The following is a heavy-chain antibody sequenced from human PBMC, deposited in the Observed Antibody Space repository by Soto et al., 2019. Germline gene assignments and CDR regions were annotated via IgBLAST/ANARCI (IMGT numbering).Heavy chain of an antibody. V-gene: IGHV4-34*01. J-gene: IGHJ4*02. CDR3: ARGRGDQTDY. CDR1: GGSFSGYY. CDR2: INHSGST. Sequence: SETLSLTCAVYGGSFSGYYWSWIRQPPGKGLEWIGEINHSGSTNYNPSLKSRVTISVDTSKNQFSLKLSSVTAADTAVYYCARGRGDQTDYWGQGTLVTVSS.